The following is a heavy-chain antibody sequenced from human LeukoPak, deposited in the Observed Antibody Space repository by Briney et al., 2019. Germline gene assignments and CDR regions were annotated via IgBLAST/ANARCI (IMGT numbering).Heavy chain of an antibody. CDR3: ARLTPVIKGAFDI. Sequence: PGGSLRLSCAASGFTFSIYGMNWVRQAPGKGLEWVSYIRSDSSTIYYADSVKGRFTISRDNAKNSLYLQMNSLRAEDTAVYYCARLTPVIKGAFDIWGQGTMVTVSS. D-gene: IGHD2-21*01. J-gene: IGHJ3*02. CDR2: IRSDSSTI. CDR1: GFTFSIYG. V-gene: IGHV3-48*04.